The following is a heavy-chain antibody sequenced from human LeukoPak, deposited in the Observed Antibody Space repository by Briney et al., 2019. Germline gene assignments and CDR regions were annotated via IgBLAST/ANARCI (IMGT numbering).Heavy chain of an antibody. CDR3: ASQLSVVPAAYAFDI. D-gene: IGHD2-2*01. Sequence: SVKVSCKASGGTFSSYAISWLRQAPRQWLEWMGGIIPIFGTANYAQKFQGRVTITADESTSTAYMELSSLRSEDTAVYYCASQLSVVPAAYAFDIWGQGTMVTVSS. J-gene: IGHJ3*02. CDR2: IIPIFGTA. CDR1: GGTFSSYA. V-gene: IGHV1-69*13.